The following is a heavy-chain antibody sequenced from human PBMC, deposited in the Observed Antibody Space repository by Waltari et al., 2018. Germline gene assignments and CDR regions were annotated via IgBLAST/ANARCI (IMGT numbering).Heavy chain of an antibody. D-gene: IGHD1-26*01. CDR3: ARGGLAGATPDY. Sequence: EVRLVESGGGLVQPGGSLRLPCAASGFTLKNYWIHWVRHAPGKGLVWVAYVNNEGTHTAYVDAVKGRFTASRDNAKNTLYLQMNSLRVEDTAVYYCARGGLAGATPDYWGQGTLVTVSS. CDR1: GFTLKNYW. V-gene: IGHV3-74*03. J-gene: IGHJ4*02. CDR2: VNNEGTHT.